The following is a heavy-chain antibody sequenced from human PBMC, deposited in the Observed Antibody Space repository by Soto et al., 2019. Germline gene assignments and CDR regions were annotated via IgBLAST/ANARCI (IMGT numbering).Heavy chain of an antibody. D-gene: IGHD6-13*01. CDR1: GFTFSSYA. V-gene: IGHV3-30*04. Sequence: QVQLVESGGGVVQPGTSLRLSCAASGFTFSSYAVNWVRKAPGKGLAWVAVISKDGRNKYYADSVKGRFTISRDNSKNTLYLEMNSLRAEDTAMDYCARGGGYSSSPGDYWGHGTLVTVSS. CDR3: ARGGGYSSSPGDY. J-gene: IGHJ4*01. CDR2: ISKDGRNK.